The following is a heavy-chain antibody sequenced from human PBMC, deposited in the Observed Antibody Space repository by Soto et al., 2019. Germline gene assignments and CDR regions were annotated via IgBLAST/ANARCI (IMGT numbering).Heavy chain of an antibody. CDR1: GDSMSSSSYY. D-gene: IGHD6-6*01. Sequence: SETLSLTCTVSGDSMSSSSYYGGWIRQPPAKGLEWIGSLYYSGSTYYNPSLKSRVTISVDTSKNQFSLKLSSVTAADTAVYYCARPGSSSPDYYYYGMDVWGQGTTVTVSP. CDR2: LYYSGST. V-gene: IGHV4-39*01. J-gene: IGHJ6*01. CDR3: ARPGSSSPDYYYYGMDV.